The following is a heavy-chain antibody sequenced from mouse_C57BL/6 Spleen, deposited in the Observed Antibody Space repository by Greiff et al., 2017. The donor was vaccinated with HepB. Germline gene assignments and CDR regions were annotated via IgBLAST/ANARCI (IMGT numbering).Heavy chain of an antibody. Sequence: QVQLQQSGAELVEPGASVKISCKASGYAFSSYWMNWVKQRPGKGLEWIGQIYPGDGDTNYNGKFKGKATLTADKSSSTAYMQLSSLTSEDSAVYFCARMGYTYYFDYWGQGTTLTVSS. D-gene: IGHD5-1-1*01. V-gene: IGHV1-80*01. CDR1: GYAFSSYW. CDR2: IYPGDGDT. J-gene: IGHJ2*01. CDR3: ARMGYTYYFDY.